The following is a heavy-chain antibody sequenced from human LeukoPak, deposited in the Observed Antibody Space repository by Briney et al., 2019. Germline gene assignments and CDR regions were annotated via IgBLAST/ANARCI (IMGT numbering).Heavy chain of an antibody. CDR3: ARVYAPYYDYVWESYSLNDY. D-gene: IGHD3-16*01. V-gene: IGHV1-18*01. J-gene: IGHJ4*02. CDR2: ISAYNGNT. CDR1: GYTFTSYG. Sequence: AASVKVSCKASGYTFTSYGISWVRQAPGQVLEWMGWISAYNGNTNYAQKLQGRVTMTTDTSTSTAYMELRSLRSDDTAVYYCARVYAPYYDYVWESYSLNDYWGQGTLVTVSS.